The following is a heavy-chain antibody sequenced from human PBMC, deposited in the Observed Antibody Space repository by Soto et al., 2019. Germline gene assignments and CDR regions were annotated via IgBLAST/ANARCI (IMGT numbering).Heavy chain of an antibody. CDR3: AKAGDGYKLAY. CDR2: ISYDGSNR. Sequence: QVQVVESGGGVVQPGRSLRLSCAASGFTFSSDGMHWVRQAPGKGLEWVAVISYDGSNRYYADSVKGRFTISRDNSKNTLSLQMNSLRPEDTAVYYCAKAGDGYKLAYWGQGTLVTVSS. CDR1: GFTFSSDG. D-gene: IGHD5-12*01. J-gene: IGHJ4*02. V-gene: IGHV3-30*18.